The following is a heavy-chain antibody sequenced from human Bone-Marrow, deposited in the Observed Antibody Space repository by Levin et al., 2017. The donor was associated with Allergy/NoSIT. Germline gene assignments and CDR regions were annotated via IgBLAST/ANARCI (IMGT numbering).Heavy chain of an antibody. Sequence: GGSLRLSCAASGFTFSSSAMDWVRQAPGEGLQWVSAIRPTGERTYYTDSVKGRFTISRDNPRNTVYLQRNNLRAEDTAKYYCAKETGGRGWYTVDYWGRGTLVTVS. J-gene: IGHJ4*02. CDR2: IRPTGERT. CDR1: GFTFSSSA. V-gene: IGHV3-23*01. D-gene: IGHD6-19*01. CDR3: AKETGGRGWYTVDY.